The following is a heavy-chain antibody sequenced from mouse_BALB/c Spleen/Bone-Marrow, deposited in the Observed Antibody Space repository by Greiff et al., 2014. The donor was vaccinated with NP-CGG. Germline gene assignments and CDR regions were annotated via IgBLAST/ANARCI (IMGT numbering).Heavy chain of an antibody. CDR3: ARDMGLLRFDY. CDR1: GFTFTDYY. J-gene: IGHJ2*01. V-gene: IGHV7-3*02. Sequence: DVMLVESGGGLVQPGGSLRLSCATSGFTFTDYYMSWVRQPPGKALEWLTFIRNKANGYTAEYSASVKGRFTISRDNSLSILYLQMNTLRAEDSATYYCARDMGLLRFDYWGQGTTLTVSS. CDR2: IRNKANGYTA. D-gene: IGHD2-3*01.